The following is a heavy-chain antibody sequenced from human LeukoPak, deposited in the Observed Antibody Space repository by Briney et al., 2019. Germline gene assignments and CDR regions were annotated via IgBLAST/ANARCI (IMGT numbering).Heavy chain of an antibody. D-gene: IGHD1-26*01. CDR2: ISYDGSNK. J-gene: IGHJ4*02. Sequence: GGSLRLSCAASGFTFSSYGMHWVRQAPGKGLEWVAVISYDGSNKYYADSVKGRFTISRDNSKNTLYLQMNSLRAEDTAVYYCARRRYSGSYYGVTPFDYWGQGTLVTVSS. CDR1: GFTFSSYG. CDR3: ARRRYSGSYYGVTPFDY. V-gene: IGHV3-30*03.